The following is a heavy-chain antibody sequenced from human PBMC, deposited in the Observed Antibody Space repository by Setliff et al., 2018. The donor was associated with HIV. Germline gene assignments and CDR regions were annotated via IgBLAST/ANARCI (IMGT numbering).Heavy chain of an antibody. CDR3: AKQTVSSSWSNWFDP. Sequence: GGSLRLSCAASGLTFSSYAMSWVRQAPGKGLEWVSSISGSGGSPYYADSVKGRFTISRDNSKNTLYLQMNSLRAEDTAVYYCAKQTVSSSWSNWFDPWGQGTLVTVSS. D-gene: IGHD6-13*01. CDR2: ISGSGGSP. V-gene: IGHV3-23*01. CDR1: GLTFSSYA. J-gene: IGHJ5*02.